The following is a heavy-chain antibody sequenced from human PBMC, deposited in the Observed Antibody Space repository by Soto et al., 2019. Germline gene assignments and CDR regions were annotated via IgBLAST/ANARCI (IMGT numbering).Heavy chain of an antibody. D-gene: IGHD6-19*01. CDR2: VSSTGDIM. CDR1: GISVNAYS. Sequence: VGSLRLSCTASGISVNAYSVNWVRQAPGKGLEWISYVSSTGDIMLYADSVRGRFTIARDIAENSLYLQMDSLRDEDTAVYYCATWAIAVGGEGYWGQGTLVTVSS. J-gene: IGHJ4*02. V-gene: IGHV3-48*02. CDR3: ATWAIAVGGEGY.